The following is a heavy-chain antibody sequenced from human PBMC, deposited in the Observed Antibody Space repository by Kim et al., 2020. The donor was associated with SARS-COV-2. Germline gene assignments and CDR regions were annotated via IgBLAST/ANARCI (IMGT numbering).Heavy chain of an antibody. V-gene: IGHV4-39*01. CDR2: IYYSGST. D-gene: IGHD3-3*01. J-gene: IGHJ5*02. CDR1: GGSISSSSYY. Sequence: SETLSLTCTVSGGSISSSSYYWGWIRQPPGKGLEWIGSIYYSGSTYYKPSLKSRVTISVDTSKNQFSLKLSSVTAADTAVYYCARHSLRFLEWANWFDPWGQGTLVTVSS. CDR3: ARHSLRFLEWANWFDP.